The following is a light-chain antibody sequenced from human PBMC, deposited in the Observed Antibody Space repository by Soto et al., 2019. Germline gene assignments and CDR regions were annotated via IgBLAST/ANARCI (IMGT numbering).Light chain of an antibody. CDR3: QQRSSWPVT. Sequence: DIVMTQSPATLALSPGERATLSCRASQGVSRYLAWYQQKPGQAPRLLIYDAVNRATGIPARFSGSGSGTDFSLAISSLEPEDFAVYYCQQRSSWPVTFGGGTKVETK. CDR1: QGVSRY. V-gene: IGKV3-11*01. J-gene: IGKJ4*01. CDR2: DAV.